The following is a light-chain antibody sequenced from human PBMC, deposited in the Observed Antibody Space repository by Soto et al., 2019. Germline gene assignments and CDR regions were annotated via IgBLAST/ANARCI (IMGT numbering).Light chain of an antibody. CDR3: NSYTSSSTHV. CDR2: DVS. J-gene: IGLJ1*01. V-gene: IGLV2-14*01. Sequence: QSALTQPASVSGSPGQSITISCTGTSSDVGRYNYVSWYQQYPGKAPKLIIYDVSDRPSGVSNRFSGSKSGNTASLTISGLQAEDEADYYCNSYTSSSTHVFGTGTKLPVL. CDR1: SSDVGRYNY.